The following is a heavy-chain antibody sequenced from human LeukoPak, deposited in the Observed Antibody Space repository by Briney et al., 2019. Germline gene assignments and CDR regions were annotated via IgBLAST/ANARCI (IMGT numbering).Heavy chain of an antibody. J-gene: IGHJ4*02. CDR2: IYHSGST. V-gene: IGHV4-38-2*02. CDR3: ARRTTYVGWLPSESPSCFDY. Sequence: PSETLSLTCTVSGYSISSGYYWGWIRQPPGKGLEWIGNIYHSGSTYYNSSLKSRLTISIDTSKNQFSLKLTSVTAADTAVYYCARRTTYVGWLPSESPSCFDYWGQGTLVTVSS. CDR1: GYSISSGYY. D-gene: IGHD5-12*01.